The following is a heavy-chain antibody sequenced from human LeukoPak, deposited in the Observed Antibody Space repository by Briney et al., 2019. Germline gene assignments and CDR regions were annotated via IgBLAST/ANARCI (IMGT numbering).Heavy chain of an antibody. CDR1: GFTFSDYW. CDR3: ARGAYGGNFFGY. Sequence: GGSLRLSCVGSGFTFSDYWMSWVRQAPGKGLVWVSRINGDGSSTSYADSVKGRFTISRDNAKNTLYLQMNSLRAEDTAVYYCARGAYGGNFFGYWGQGTLVTVSS. J-gene: IGHJ4*02. CDR2: INGDGSST. V-gene: IGHV3-74*01. D-gene: IGHD4-23*01.